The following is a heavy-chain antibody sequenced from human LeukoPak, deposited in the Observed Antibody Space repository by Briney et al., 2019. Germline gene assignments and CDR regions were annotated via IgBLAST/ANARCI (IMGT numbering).Heavy chain of an antibody. Sequence: GGSLRLSCAASGFTVSSNYMSWVRQAPGKGLEWVSAIYSGGSTYYADSVKGRSTISRDNSKNTLYLQMNSLRAEDTAVYYCATMFVMIWGQGTLVTVSS. CDR3: ATMFVMI. V-gene: IGHV3-66*01. J-gene: IGHJ4*02. CDR2: IYSGGST. D-gene: IGHD3-10*02. CDR1: GFTVSSNY.